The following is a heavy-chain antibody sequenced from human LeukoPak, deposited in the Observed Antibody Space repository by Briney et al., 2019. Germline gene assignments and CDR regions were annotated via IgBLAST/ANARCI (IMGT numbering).Heavy chain of an antibody. Sequence: GGSLRLSCAASGFTFSSYAMSWVRQAPGKGLEWVSAISGSGGSTYYADSVKGRFTISRDNSKNTLYLQMNSLRAEDTAVYYCAKAPTFYYYDSSGYNVFDLWGRGTLVTVSS. CDR3: AKAPTFYYYDSSGYNVFDL. CDR1: GFTFSSYA. V-gene: IGHV3-23*01. CDR2: ISGSGGST. D-gene: IGHD3-22*01. J-gene: IGHJ2*01.